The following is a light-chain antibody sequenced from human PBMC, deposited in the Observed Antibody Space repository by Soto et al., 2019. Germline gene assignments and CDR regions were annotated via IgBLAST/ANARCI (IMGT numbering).Light chain of an antibody. CDR1: QSVTTF. CDR3: QQYGSSPT. V-gene: IGKV3-20*01. J-gene: IGKJ1*01. CDR2: DAS. Sequence: EIVLTQSPVTLSLSPGERATLSCRASQSVTTFLAWYQQKPGQAPRLLIYDASSRATGIPDRFSGSGSGTDFTLTISRLEPEDFAVYYCQQYGSSPTFGQGTKVEIK.